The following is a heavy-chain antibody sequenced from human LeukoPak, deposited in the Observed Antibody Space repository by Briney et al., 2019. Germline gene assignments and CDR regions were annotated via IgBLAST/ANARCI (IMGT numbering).Heavy chain of an antibody. CDR2: LSYDGSNK. J-gene: IGHJ4*02. CDR3: ARDAYGSGSADY. CDR1: GFIFSSYD. Sequence: PGGSLRLSCAASGFIFSSYDMHWVRQAPGKGLEWVAGLSYDGSNKYYADSVKGRFTISRDNAKNSLYLQMNSLRADDTAVYYCARDAYGSGSADYWGQGTLVTVSS. D-gene: IGHD3-10*01. V-gene: IGHV3-30*03.